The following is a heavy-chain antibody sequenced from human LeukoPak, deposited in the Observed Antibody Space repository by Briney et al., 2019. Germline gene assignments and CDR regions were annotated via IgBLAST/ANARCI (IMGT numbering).Heavy chain of an antibody. CDR2: IYYSGST. J-gene: IGHJ4*02. Sequence: SETLSLTCTVSGGSISSYYWSWIRQPPGKGLEWIGYIYYSGSTNYNPSLKSRVNISVDTSKNQFSLKLSSVTAADTAVYYCARDAHPYGSGSYLFDYWGQGTLVTVSS. CDR3: ARDAHPYGSGSYLFDY. D-gene: IGHD3-10*01. CDR1: GGSISSYY. V-gene: IGHV4-59*01.